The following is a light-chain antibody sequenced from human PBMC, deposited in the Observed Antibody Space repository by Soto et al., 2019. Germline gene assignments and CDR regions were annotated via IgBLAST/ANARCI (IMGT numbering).Light chain of an antibody. V-gene: IGKV3-15*01. CDR1: QGVSRK. CDR3: QQDHTWPIT. CDR2: GAS. Sequence: DMVITQSPATLSVAPGERVTLSCRASQGVSRKLAWYQHKPGQAPRLLISGASTGATGIPARFSGSGSGTEFTLTISSLQSEDCAIYYCQQDHTWPITFGGGTKVDIK. J-gene: IGKJ4*01.